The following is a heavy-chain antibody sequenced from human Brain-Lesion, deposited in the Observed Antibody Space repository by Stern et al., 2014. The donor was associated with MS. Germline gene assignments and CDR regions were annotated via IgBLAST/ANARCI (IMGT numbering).Heavy chain of an antibody. CDR3: ATYYYDCTGYIDF. Sequence: VQLEESGAEVKKPGASVKVSCKASGYTFTGYYMHWVRQAPGQGLEWVGRINPKSGGTNYAKKVRGGVPMTRETTINKAHMELGRLRSDDAAVYSCATYYYDCTGYIDFWGQGTLVTVSS. CDR1: GYTFTGYY. V-gene: IGHV1-2*02. J-gene: IGHJ4*02. CDR2: INPKSGGT. D-gene: IGHD3-22*01.